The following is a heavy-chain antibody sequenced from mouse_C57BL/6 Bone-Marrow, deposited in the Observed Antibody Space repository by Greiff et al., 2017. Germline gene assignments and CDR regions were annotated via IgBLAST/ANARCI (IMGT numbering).Heavy chain of an antibody. CDR2: IDPETGGT. CDR3: TRVDYGSSYPYWYFDV. V-gene: IGHV1-15*01. J-gene: IGHJ1*03. D-gene: IGHD1-1*01. Sequence: QVQLQQSGAELVRPGASVTLSCKASGYTFTDYEMHWVKQTPVHGLEWIGAIDPETGGTAYNQKFKGKAILTADKSSSTAYMELRSLTSEDSAVYYGTRVDYGSSYPYWYFDVWGTGTTVTVSS. CDR1: GYTFTDYE.